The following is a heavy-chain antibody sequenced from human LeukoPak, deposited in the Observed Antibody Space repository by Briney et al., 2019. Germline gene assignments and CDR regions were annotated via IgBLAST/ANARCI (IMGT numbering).Heavy chain of an antibody. J-gene: IGHJ4*02. CDR2: INHSGST. CDR3: ARHPYQGPTYYFDY. Sequence: SETLSLTCTVSGGAISSSDYYWSWIRQPPGKGLEWIGEINHSGSTNYNPSLKSRVTISVDTSKNQFSLKLSSVTAADTAVYYCARHPYQGPTYYFDYWGQGTLVTVSS. V-gene: IGHV4-34*01. CDR1: GGAISSSDYY. D-gene: IGHD2-2*01.